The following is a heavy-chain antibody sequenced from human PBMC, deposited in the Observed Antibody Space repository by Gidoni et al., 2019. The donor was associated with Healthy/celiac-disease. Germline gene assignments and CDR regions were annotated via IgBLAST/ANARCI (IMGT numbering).Heavy chain of an antibody. Sequence: EVQLLESGGGLVQPGGSLRLSCAASGFTFSSYAMSWVRQAPGKGLEWVSAISGSGGSTYYADSVKGRFTISRDNSKNTLYLQMNSLRAEDTAVYYCAKSVVLVPAARDWFDPWGQGTLVTVSS. J-gene: IGHJ5*02. V-gene: IGHV3-23*01. CDR1: GFTFSSYA. CDR3: AKSVVLVPAARDWFDP. D-gene: IGHD2-2*01. CDR2: ISGSGGST.